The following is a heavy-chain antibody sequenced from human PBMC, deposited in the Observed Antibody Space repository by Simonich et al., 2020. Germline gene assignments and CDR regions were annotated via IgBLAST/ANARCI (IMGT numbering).Heavy chain of an antibody. CDR3: ASDGAYDTVVTGAY. D-gene: IGHD3-9*01. CDR2: ISGSGSPI. Sequence: EVQLVESGGGLVQPGGSLRLSCAASGFTFSSYEMNWVRQAQRKGLKWVSYISGSGSPIYYADSVKGRFTISRDNAKNSLYLQMNSLRAEDTAVYYCASDGAYDTVVTGAYWGQGTLVTVSS. CDR1: GFTFSSYE. J-gene: IGHJ4*02. V-gene: IGHV3-48*03.